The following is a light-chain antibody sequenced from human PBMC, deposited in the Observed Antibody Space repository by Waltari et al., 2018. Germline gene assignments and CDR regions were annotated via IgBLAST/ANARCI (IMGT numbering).Light chain of an antibody. CDR3: CSYAGIDTFVL. CDR2: EGF. J-gene: IGLJ2*01. CDR1: TNDIGSYNL. Sequence: QSALTQPASVSGSPGQSITISCTGTTNDIGSYNLVSWYQRRPGKAPKLMFYEGFKRASGVSNRFPGSKAGNTAALTISGLQAEDEADYYCCSYAGIDTFVLFGGGTKVTVL. V-gene: IGLV2-23*01.